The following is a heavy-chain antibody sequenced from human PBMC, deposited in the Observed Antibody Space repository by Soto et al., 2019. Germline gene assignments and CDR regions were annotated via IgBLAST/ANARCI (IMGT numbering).Heavy chain of an antibody. CDR3: ARGRYGDY. V-gene: IGHV1-18*01. D-gene: IGHD1-1*01. CDR2: ISAHNGNT. CDR1: GYTFTSYG. Sequence: QVHLVQSGAEVKKPGASEKVSCKASGYTFTSYGITWVRQAPGQGLEWMGWISAHNGNTXYAQKLQGRVIVTRDTXXXXXYXELRSLISDDTAVYYCARGRYGDYWGQGALVTVSS. J-gene: IGHJ4*02.